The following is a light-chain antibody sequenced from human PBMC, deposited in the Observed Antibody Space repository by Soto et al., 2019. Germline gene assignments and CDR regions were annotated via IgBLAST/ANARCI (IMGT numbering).Light chain of an antibody. CDR1: QSVSSIY. J-gene: IGKJ2*01. Sequence: EIVLTQSPGTLSLSPGERATLSCRASQSVSSIYLAWYQQKPGQAPRLLIYRASSRATGMPDRFSGSGAGTDFTLTISRREPEDFAVYYCQQYGGSPPYTFGQGTKLEIK. V-gene: IGKV3-20*01. CDR3: QQYGGSPPYT. CDR2: RAS.